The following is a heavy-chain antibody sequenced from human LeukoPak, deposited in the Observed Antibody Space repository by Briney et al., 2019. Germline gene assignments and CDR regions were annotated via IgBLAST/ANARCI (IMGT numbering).Heavy chain of an antibody. V-gene: IGHV1-18*01. Sequence: SATVSCTASGYTFTIYGSSWVRQAPGQVREWMGWISAYNGNTNDAQKLQGRVTMPTDTSTRTAYMELRSLRSDDTAVDYCARDRKRSAGSMDVWGQGTTVTVSS. J-gene: IGHJ6*02. D-gene: IGHD1-14*01. CDR1: GYTFTIYG. CDR3: ARDRKRSAGSMDV. CDR2: ISAYNGNT.